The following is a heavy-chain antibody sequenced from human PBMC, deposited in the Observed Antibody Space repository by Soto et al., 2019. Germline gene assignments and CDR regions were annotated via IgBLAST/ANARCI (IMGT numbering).Heavy chain of an antibody. V-gene: IGHV3-9*01. Sequence: PLGRSCEDYAFTFDDYAMYWLRLGAWKCLEKVSGIIWDSGRIGYADAVKGRFTISRDNAKNSLYLQMNSLRPEDTALYYCAKARLWGGDGYNSYYYNAMDVWGQGTTVTVSS. CDR3: AKARLWGGDGYNSYYYNAMDV. CDR2: IIWDSGRI. D-gene: IGHD3-16*01. J-gene: IGHJ6*02. CDR1: AFTFDDYA.